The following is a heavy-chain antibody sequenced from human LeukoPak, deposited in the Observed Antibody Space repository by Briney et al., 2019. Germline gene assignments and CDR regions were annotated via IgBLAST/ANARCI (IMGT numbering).Heavy chain of an antibody. CDR2: ISGSGGST. CDR3: AKSKAYYDILTGSDAFDI. D-gene: IGHD3-9*01. J-gene: IGHJ3*02. V-gene: IGHV3-23*01. CDR1: GFTFSSYA. Sequence: SGGSLRLSCAASGFTFSSYAMSWVRQAPGKGLEWVSAISGSGGSTYYADSVKGRFTISRDNSKNTLYLQMNSLRAEDTAVYYCAKSKAYYDILTGSDAFDIWGQGTMVTVSS.